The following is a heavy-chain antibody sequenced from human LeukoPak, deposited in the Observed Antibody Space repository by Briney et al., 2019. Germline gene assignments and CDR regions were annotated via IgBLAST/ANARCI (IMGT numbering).Heavy chain of an antibody. CDR2: ISAYNGNT. Sequence: ASVKVSCKASGYTFTSYGISWVRQAPGQGPEWMGWISAYNGNTNYAQKLQGRVTMTTDTSTSTAYMELRSLRSDDTAVYYCARDGGRDVLRYFDWLPLDYWGQGTLVTVSS. CDR1: GYTFTSYG. D-gene: IGHD3-9*01. V-gene: IGHV1-18*01. CDR3: ARDGGRDVLRYFDWLPLDY. J-gene: IGHJ4*02.